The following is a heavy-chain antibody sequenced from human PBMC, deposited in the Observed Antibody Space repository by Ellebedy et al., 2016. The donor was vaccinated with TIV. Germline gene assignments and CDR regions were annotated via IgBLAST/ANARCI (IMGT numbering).Heavy chain of an antibody. CDR1: GFTFSSYG. V-gene: IGHV3-33*01. D-gene: IGHD1-1*01. Sequence: GGSLRLXCAASGFTFSSYGMHWVRQAPGKGLEWVAVIWYDGSNKYYADSVKGRFTISRDNSKNTLYLQMNSLRAEDTAVYYCAREEWNDVRYYGMDVWGQGTTVTVSS. J-gene: IGHJ6*02. CDR3: AREEWNDVRYYGMDV. CDR2: IWYDGSNK.